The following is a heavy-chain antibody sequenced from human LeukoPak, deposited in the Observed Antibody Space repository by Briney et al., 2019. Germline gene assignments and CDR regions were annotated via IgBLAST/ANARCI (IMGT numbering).Heavy chain of an antibody. J-gene: IGHJ5*02. CDR2: IIPIFGTA. D-gene: IGHD5-24*01. CDR3: ARDNSVRDEAWWFNP. V-gene: IGHV1-69*05. CDR1: GGTFSNYT. Sequence: SVKVSCKASGGTFSNYTINWVRQAPGQGLEWMGGIIPIFGTANYTQKFQGRVTLTRDMSTSTDYLELSSLRSEDTAVYYCARDNSVRDEAWWFNPWGQGTLVTVSS.